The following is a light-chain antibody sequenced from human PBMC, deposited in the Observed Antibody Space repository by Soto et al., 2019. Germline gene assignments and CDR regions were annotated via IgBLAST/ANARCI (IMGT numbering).Light chain of an antibody. Sequence: IVMTQPPLSLPVTPGEPASISCRSSQSLLHSNGYNYLDWYLQKPGQSPQLLIYLGSNRASGVPDRFSGSGSGTDFTLKISRVEAEDVGVYYCMQALQTPRTFGGGTKVEIK. CDR1: QSLLHSNGYNY. CDR2: LGS. V-gene: IGKV2-28*01. J-gene: IGKJ4*01. CDR3: MQALQTPRT.